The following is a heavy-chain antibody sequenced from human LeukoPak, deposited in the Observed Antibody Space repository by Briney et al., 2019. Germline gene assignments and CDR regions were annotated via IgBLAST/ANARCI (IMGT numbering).Heavy chain of an antibody. J-gene: IGHJ6*03. CDR3: AKDKSNIMITFGGVIDPYYYYYYMDV. V-gene: IGHV3-30*02. CDR2: IRYDGSNK. D-gene: IGHD3-16*02. CDR1: GFTFSSYG. Sequence: PGGSLRLSCAASGFTFSSYGMHWVRQAPGKGLEWVAFIRYDGSNKYYADSVKGRFTISRDNSKNTLYLQMNSLRAEDTAVYYCAKDKSNIMITFGGVIDPYYYYYYMDVWGKGTTVTVSS.